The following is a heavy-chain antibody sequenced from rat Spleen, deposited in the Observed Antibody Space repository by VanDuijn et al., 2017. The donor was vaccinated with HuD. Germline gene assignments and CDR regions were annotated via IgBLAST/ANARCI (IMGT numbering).Heavy chain of an antibody. Sequence: EVQLVESDGGLVQPGGSQKLSCAASGFTFSDYYMAWVRQAPTKGLEWVASISTGGGNTYYRDSVKGRFTISRDNAKNTQYLQMDSLRSEDTATYYCASHQRGADWYFDFWGPGTMVTVSS. CDR3: ASHQRGADWYFDF. D-gene: IGHD5-1*01. CDR2: ISTGGGNT. J-gene: IGHJ1*01. CDR1: GFTFSDYY. V-gene: IGHV5S13*01.